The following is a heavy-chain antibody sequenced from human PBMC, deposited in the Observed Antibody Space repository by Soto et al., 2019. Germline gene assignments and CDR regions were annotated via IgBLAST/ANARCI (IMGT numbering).Heavy chain of an antibody. CDR1: SYSISSGFF. V-gene: IGHV4-38-2*02. J-gene: IGHJ5*02. D-gene: IGHD2-8*01. CDR2: IYHTGDT. CDR3: ARDTNSLDL. Sequence: SETLSLTCVVSSYSISSGFFWAWIRQPPVKWLECVGSIYHTGDTHYNPSLRSQVSRSVDKSKNQFSLRLTSLTAADTAVYFCARDTNSLDLWGRGILVTVSS.